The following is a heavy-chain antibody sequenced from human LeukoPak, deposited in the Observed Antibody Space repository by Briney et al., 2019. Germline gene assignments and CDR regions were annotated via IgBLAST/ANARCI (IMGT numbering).Heavy chain of an antibody. CDR1: GGSISSGDYY. CDR3: ARVRGSSSFDY. Sequence: SETLSLTCTVSGGSISSGDYYWSWIRQPPGKGLEWIGEINHSGSTNYNPSLKSRVTISVDTSKNQFSLKLSSVTAADTAVYYCARVRGSSSFDYWGQGTLVTVSS. CDR2: INHSGST. J-gene: IGHJ4*02. V-gene: IGHV4-39*07. D-gene: IGHD6-13*01.